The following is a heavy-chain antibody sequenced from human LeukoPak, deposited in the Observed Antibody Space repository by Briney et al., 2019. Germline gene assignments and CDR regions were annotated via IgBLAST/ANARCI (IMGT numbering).Heavy chain of an antibody. CDR3: ARHPGRSCSGTKCPNWFDP. CDR2: FYYSGGT. D-gene: IGHD2-2*01. CDR1: GGSMTDNDYY. J-gene: IGHJ5*02. V-gene: IGHV4-39*01. Sequence: PSETPSLTCTVSGGSMTDNDYYWGWVRQSPGKGLEWIGSFYYSGGTYYNPSLKSRVTISVDTSKSQFSLNLSSVTAADTAVYYCARHPGRSCSGTKCPNWFDPWGQGTLVTVSS.